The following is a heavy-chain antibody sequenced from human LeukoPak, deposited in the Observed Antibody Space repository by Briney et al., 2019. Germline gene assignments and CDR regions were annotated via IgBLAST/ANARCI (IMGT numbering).Heavy chain of an antibody. Sequence: KPGGSLRLSCAASGFTFSDYYMSWIRQAPGKGLEWVSYISSSGSTIYYADSVKGRFTISRDNAKNSLYLQMNSLRPEDTALYYCAKDMGDTHGYNSFSKWGQGTMVTVSS. CDR3: AKDMGDTHGYNSFSK. CDR2: ISSSGSTI. D-gene: IGHD5-24*01. CDR1: GFTFSDYY. J-gene: IGHJ3*01. V-gene: IGHV3-11*01.